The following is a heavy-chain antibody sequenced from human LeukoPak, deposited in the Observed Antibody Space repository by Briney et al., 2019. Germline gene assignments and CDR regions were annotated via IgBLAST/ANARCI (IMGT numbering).Heavy chain of an antibody. CDR1: GFTFSSYS. D-gene: IGHD5-18*01. J-gene: IGHJ4*02. V-gene: IGHV3-21*01. CDR3: ARVGAYSYGYAFDY. Sequence: GGSLRLSCAASGFTFSSYSMNWVRQAPGKGLEWVSSISSSSSYIYYADSVKGRFTISRDNAKNSLYLQMNSLSAEDTAVYYCARVGAYSYGYAFDYWGQGTLVTVSS. CDR2: ISSSSSYI.